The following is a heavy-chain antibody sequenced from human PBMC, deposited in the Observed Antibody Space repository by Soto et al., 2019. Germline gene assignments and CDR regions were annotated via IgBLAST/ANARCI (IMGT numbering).Heavy chain of an antibody. D-gene: IGHD4-17*01. CDR2: IHSDGGTT. J-gene: IGHJ4*02. CDR1: GFTFSSYW. CDR3: ARTYGSNSHFDY. Sequence: EVQLVESGGGLVQPGGSLRLSCTASGFTFSSYWMHWVRQAPGKGLVWVSRIHSDGGTTTYADSVKGRFTMSRDNVKNTLYLQMNSLRAEDTAVYYCARTYGSNSHFDYWGQGTLVTVSS. V-gene: IGHV3-74*01.